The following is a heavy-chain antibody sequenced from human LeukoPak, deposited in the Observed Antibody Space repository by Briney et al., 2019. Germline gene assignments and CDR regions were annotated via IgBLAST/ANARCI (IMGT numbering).Heavy chain of an antibody. CDR2: ISYDGSNK. D-gene: IGHD3-10*01. Sequence: GGSLRLSCAASGFTFSSYGMHWVRQAPGKGLEWVAVISYDGSNKYYADSVKGRFTISRDNSKNTLYLQMNSLRAEDTAVYYCAKELSVYGSGGWGYYYYGMDVWGQGTTVTVSS. J-gene: IGHJ6*02. V-gene: IGHV3-30*18. CDR1: GFTFSSYG. CDR3: AKELSVYGSGGWGYYYYGMDV.